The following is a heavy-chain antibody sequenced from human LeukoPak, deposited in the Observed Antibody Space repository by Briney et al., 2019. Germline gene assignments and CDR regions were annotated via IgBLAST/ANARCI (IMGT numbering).Heavy chain of an antibody. CDR3: ARGYCSSTSCYTLYYYYMDV. CDR2: ISSNGGST. D-gene: IGHD2-2*02. Sequence: GGSLRLSCAASGFTFSSYAMHWVRQAPGKGLEYVSAISSNGGSTYYANSVKGRFTISRDNSKNTLYLQMGSLRAEDMAVYYCARGYCSSTSCYTLYYYYMDVWGKGTTVTVSS. CDR1: GFTFSSYA. V-gene: IGHV3-64*01. J-gene: IGHJ6*03.